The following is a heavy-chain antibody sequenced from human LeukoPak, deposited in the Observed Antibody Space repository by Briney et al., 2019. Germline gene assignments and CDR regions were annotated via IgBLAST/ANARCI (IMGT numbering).Heavy chain of an antibody. D-gene: IGHD1-26*01. V-gene: IGHV3-49*04. CDR1: GFTFGDYT. J-gene: IGHJ4*02. CDR2: IRSKPYGGTT. CDR3: TRGTSGGSYAYFDY. Sequence: GGSLRLSCTASGFTFGDYTMSWVRQAPGKGLEWVGFIRSKPYGGTTEYAASVKGRFTISRDDSKSIAYLQMNSLKTEDTAVYYCTRGTSGGSYAYFDYWGQGTLVTVSS.